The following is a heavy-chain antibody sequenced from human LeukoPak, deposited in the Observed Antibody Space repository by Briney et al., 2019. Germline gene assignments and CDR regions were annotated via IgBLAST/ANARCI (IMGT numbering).Heavy chain of an antibody. Sequence: GGSLRLSCTASGFGIGASFINWVRQAPGKGLEWVSLLSRGESAFYADSVKGRFTLSGDTSKNTVFLQMNSLRAEDTAVYFCARAVGVVDCNTYSCKPYYFDYWGQGALVTVSP. CDR3: ARAVGVVDCNTYSCKPYYFDY. CDR1: GFGIGASF. CDR2: LSRGESA. J-gene: IGHJ4*02. V-gene: IGHV3-66*01. D-gene: IGHD2-2*01.